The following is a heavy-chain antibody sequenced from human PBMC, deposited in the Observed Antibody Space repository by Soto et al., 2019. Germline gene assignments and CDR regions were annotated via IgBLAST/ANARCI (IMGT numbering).Heavy chain of an antibody. CDR1: GFTFSSYS. V-gene: IGHV3-21*01. Sequence: EVQLVESGGGLVKPGGSLRLSCAASGFTFSSYSMNWVRQAPGKGLEWVSSISRSSSYIYYADSVKGRFTISRDNAKNSLYLQMSSMRAEDKAVYYCARLYGDLIYYYGVDVWGQGTTVTVS. D-gene: IGHD4-17*01. CDR3: ARLYGDLIYYYGVDV. CDR2: ISRSSSYI. J-gene: IGHJ6*02.